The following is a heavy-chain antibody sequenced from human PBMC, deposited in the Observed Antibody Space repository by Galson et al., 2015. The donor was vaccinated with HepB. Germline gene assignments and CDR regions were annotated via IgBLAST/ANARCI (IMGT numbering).Heavy chain of an antibody. Sequence: LSLTCTVSGGSISSRNYYWSWIRQPPGKGLEWIGYIYYSGSTYYNPSLKSRVTMSVDTSKNQFSLKLSSVTAVDTAVYYCARRGHSSGGFDPWGQGTLVTVSS. J-gene: IGHJ5*02. CDR1: GGSISSRNYY. D-gene: IGHD6-6*01. CDR2: IYYSGST. CDR3: ARRGHSSGGFDP. V-gene: IGHV4-39*07.